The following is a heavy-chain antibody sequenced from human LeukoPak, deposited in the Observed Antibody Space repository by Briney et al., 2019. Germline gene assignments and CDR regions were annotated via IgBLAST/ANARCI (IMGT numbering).Heavy chain of an antibody. Sequence: ASVKVSCKASGYTFTSYDMHWLRQAPGQGLEWMGIINPSGGSTSYAQIFQGRVTMTRDTSTSTVYMGLSSLRSEDTAVYYCARGGSSWYRGSFQHWGQGTLVTVSS. J-gene: IGHJ1*01. V-gene: IGHV1-46*01. CDR1: GYTFTSYD. CDR3: ARGGSSWYRGSFQH. D-gene: IGHD6-13*01. CDR2: INPSGGST.